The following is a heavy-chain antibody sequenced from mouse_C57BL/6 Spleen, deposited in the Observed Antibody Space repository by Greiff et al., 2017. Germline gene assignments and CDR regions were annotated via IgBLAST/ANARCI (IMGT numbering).Heavy chain of an antibody. Sequence: QVQLQQPGAELVRPGSSVKLSCKASGYTFTSYWMDWVKQRPGQGLEWIGNIYPSDSETHYNQKFKDKATLTVDKSSSTAYMQLSSLTSEDSAVYYCARGGDSSGPGCAYWGQGTLVTVSA. D-gene: IGHD3-2*02. J-gene: IGHJ3*01. V-gene: IGHV1-61*01. CDR3: ARGGDSSGPGCAY. CDR2: IYPSDSET. CDR1: GYTFTSYW.